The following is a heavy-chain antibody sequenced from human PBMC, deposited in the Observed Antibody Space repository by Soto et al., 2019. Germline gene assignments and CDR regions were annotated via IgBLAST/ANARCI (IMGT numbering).Heavy chain of an antibody. V-gene: IGHV1-18*01. CDR3: ARLGPDDYVWGSYRYTFDY. J-gene: IGHJ4*02. CDR2: ISAYNGHT. Sequence: QVQLVQSGAEVKKPGASVKVSCKASGYTFTSYGISWVRQAPGQGLEWMGWISAYNGHTNYAQKLQGRVTMTTDTSTSTAYMELRSLRSDDTAVYYCARLGPDDYVWGSYRYTFDYWGQGTLVTVSS. D-gene: IGHD3-16*02. CDR1: GYTFTSYG.